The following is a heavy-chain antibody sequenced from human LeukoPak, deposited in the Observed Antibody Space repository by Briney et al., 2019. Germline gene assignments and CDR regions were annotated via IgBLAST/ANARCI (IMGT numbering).Heavy chain of an antibody. D-gene: IGHD1-1*01. CDR2: IYYSGST. Sequence: SETLSLTCTISGASIGTGGFYWTWIRQSPGKGLEWIGSIYYSGSTYYNPSLKSRVTISVDTSKNQFSLKLSSVTAADTAVYYCASTGTPYYYGMDVWGQGTTVTVSS. V-gene: IGHV4-39*01. J-gene: IGHJ6*02. CDR1: GASIGTGGFY. CDR3: ASTGTPYYYGMDV.